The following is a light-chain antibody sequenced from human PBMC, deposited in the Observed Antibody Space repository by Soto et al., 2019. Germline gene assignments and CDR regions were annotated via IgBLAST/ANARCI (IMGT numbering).Light chain of an antibody. V-gene: IGKV3-20*01. J-gene: IGKJ4*01. CDR3: QQYGSPRLT. CDR1: QSVSSSY. CDR2: GAS. Sequence: EIVMTQSPATLSVSPGERATLSCRASQSVSSSYLAWYQQKPGQAPRLLIYGASSRATGIPDRFSGSGSGTDFTLTISRLEPEEFAVYYCQQYGSPRLTVGGGTKVDI.